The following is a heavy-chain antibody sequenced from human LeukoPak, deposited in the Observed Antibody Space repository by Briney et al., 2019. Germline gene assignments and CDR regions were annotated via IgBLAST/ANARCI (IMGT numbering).Heavy chain of an antibody. V-gene: IGHV3-30*18. J-gene: IGHJ4*02. CDR2: ISYDGSNK. Sequence: GRSLRLSCAASGFTFSSYGMHWVRQDPGNGLEWVAVISYDGSNKYYADSVKGRFTISRDNSKNTLYLQMNSLRAEDTAVYYCAKGLYYYDSSGYYPLDYWGQGTLVTVS. D-gene: IGHD3-22*01. CDR3: AKGLYYYDSSGYYPLDY. CDR1: GFTFSSYG.